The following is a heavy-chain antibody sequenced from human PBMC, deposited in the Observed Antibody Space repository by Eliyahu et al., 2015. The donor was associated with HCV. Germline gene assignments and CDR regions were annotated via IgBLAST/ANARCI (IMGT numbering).Heavy chain of an antibody. V-gene: IGHV4-39*01. Sequence: QLQLQESGPGLVKPSEXLFLTCXVXGGSXXTSSFYWGWIRQPPGKRLEWIGSVFYSGGTEYNPSLKSRVTMSIDTSSNQXSLTLKSVTAADTAIYYCARSVSSPRTTVVARPYDSWGQGTLVTVSS. D-gene: IGHD6-6*01. J-gene: IGHJ4*02. CDR2: VFYSGGT. CDR3: ARSVSSPRTTVVARPYDS. CDR1: GGSXXTSSFY.